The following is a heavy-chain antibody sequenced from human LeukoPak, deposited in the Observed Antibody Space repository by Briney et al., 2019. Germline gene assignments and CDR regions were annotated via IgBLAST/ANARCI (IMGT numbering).Heavy chain of an antibody. D-gene: IGHD6-13*01. Sequence: GASVKVSCKASGYTFTSYAMHWVRQAPGQRLEWMGWINAGNGNTKYSQKFQGRVTITRDTSASTAYMELSSLRSEDTAVYYCATVRGNRDSIWYYEHWGQGTLLTVSS. CDR1: GYTFTSYA. V-gene: IGHV1-3*01. CDR2: INAGNGNT. CDR3: ATVRGNRDSIWYYEH. J-gene: IGHJ4*02.